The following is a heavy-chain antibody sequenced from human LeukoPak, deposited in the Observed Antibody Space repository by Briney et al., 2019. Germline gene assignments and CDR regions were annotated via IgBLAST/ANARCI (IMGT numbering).Heavy chain of an antibody. CDR1: GFTFSSYE. J-gene: IGHJ4*02. Sequence: GGSLRLSCAASGFTFSSYEMNWVRQAPGKGLEWFSYISRSGTTIYYADSVQGRFTISRDDAKNSLYLQMNSLRAEDTAVYYCARDADGYSYGYVNYFDYWGQGTLVTVSS. CDR3: ARDADGYSYGYVNYFDY. CDR2: ISRSGTTI. V-gene: IGHV3-48*03. D-gene: IGHD5-18*01.